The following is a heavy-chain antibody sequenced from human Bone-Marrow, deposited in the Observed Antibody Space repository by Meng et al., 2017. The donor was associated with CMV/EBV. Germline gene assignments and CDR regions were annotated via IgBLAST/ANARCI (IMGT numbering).Heavy chain of an antibody. CDR3: AREGGDFDY. J-gene: IGHJ4*02. CDR2: ISSSGSTF. CDR1: GVTVSDYY. D-gene: IGHD3-16*01. V-gene: IGHV3-11*01. Sequence: LCCAAFGVTVSDYYMSWIRQGPGKGLEWLSYISSSGSTFYYADSVKGRFTISRDNAKKSLYLQMNSLRPEDTAVYYCAREGGDFDYWGQGTLVTVSS.